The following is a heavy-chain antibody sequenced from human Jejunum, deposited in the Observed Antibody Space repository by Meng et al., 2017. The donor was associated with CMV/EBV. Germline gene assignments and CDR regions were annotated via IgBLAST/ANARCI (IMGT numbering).Heavy chain of an antibody. D-gene: IGHD1-7*01. J-gene: IGHJ4*02. V-gene: IGHV4-4*02. CDR1: GVSISSDIW. Sequence: QVQLQAAGPGLVKPSVTLSLTCTVSGVSISSDIWWSWVRQPPGKGLEWIGEVYHRGDTNYNPSLKSRVDISVDKSKNQFYLSLFSVTAADTAVYYCGRDQGRELINHWGQGTLVTVSS. CDR2: VYHRGDT. CDR3: GRDQGRELINH.